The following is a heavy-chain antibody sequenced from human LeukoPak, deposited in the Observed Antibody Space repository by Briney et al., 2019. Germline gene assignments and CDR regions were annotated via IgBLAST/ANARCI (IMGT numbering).Heavy chain of an antibody. CDR3: VRGPSFYYYYYDMDV. D-gene: IGHD6-6*01. J-gene: IGHJ6*02. CDR2: VDAHGGSR. CDR1: GFTFSNYW. V-gene: IGHV3-74*01. Sequence: GGSLRLSCAGSGFTFSNYWVYWLRQAPGKGLVWVSHVDAHGGSRTYADSVKGRFTISRDNDKKTMYLQMSSLRAEDTAVYYCVRGPSFYYYYYDMDVWGQGTTVTVSS.